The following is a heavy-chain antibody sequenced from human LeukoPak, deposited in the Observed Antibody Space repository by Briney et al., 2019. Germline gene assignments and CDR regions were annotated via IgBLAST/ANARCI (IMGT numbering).Heavy chain of an antibody. CDR2: LTGDGGT. CDR1: GFTFTNYA. D-gene: IGHD1-26*01. Sequence: GGSLRLSCAASGFTFTNYAMSWVRQAPGKGLEWVSVLTGDGGTYYADSVKGRFTNSRDDSKNTLFLQMNSLRAEDTAVYFCAKVKWRLIGYFDYWGQGTLVTVSS. V-gene: IGHV3-23*01. J-gene: IGHJ4*02. CDR3: AKVKWRLIGYFDY.